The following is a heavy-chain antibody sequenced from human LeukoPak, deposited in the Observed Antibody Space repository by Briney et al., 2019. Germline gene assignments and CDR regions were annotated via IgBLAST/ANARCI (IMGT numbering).Heavy chain of an antibody. CDR1: GFTFSDHY. CDR2: SRNKANSYTT. Sequence: GGPLRLSCAASGFTFSDHYMDWVRQAPDKGLEWVGRSRNKANSYTTQYAASVNGRFTVSRDESKNLLFLQMDSLKIEDTALYYCVRGYHSFDVWGQGTMVTVSS. J-gene: IGHJ3*01. CDR3: VRGYHSFDV. D-gene: IGHD5-18*01. V-gene: IGHV3-72*01.